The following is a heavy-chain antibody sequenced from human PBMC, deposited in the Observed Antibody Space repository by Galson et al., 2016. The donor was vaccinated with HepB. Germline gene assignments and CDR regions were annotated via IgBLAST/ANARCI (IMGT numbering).Heavy chain of an antibody. J-gene: IGHJ4*02. Sequence: SVKVSCKASGYTFTTYGISWVRQAPGQGLEWMGWISAYNGDTNYAQKLQGRVTMTTDTSPSTAYMELRSLRSDDTAVYYCAKLTENYYDSSGYFDYWGQGTLVTVSS. CDR3: AKLTENYYDSSGYFDY. D-gene: IGHD3-22*01. CDR1: GYTFTTYG. V-gene: IGHV1-18*01. CDR2: ISAYNGDT.